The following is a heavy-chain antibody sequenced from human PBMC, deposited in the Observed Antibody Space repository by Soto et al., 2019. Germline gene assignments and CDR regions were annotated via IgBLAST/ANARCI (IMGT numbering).Heavy chain of an antibody. D-gene: IGHD4-17*01. V-gene: IGHV3-23*01. Sequence: EVQLLESGGGLVQPGGSLRLSCAASGFTFSSYAMSWVRQAPGKGLEWVSAISGSGGSTYYADSVEGRFTISRENSKNTLDLQMNSLRAEDTAVYYCAKGYALYGDYKEGIWGQGTMVTVSS. CDR1: GFTFSSYA. CDR2: ISGSGGST. CDR3: AKGYALYGDYKEGI. J-gene: IGHJ3*02.